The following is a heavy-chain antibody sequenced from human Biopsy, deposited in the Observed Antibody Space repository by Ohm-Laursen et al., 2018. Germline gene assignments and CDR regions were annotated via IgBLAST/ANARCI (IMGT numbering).Heavy chain of an antibody. Sequence: SLRLSCTASGFRFDDYAMHWVRQRPGKGLEWVSGISWISRNTGYADSVKGRFTISRDNAKNSLYLQMSSLRADDTAVYYCARDTRWSPYHMDVWGQGTTVTVSS. D-gene: IGHD4-23*01. CDR3: ARDTRWSPYHMDV. V-gene: IGHV3-9*01. CDR1: GFRFDDYA. J-gene: IGHJ6*02. CDR2: ISWISRNT.